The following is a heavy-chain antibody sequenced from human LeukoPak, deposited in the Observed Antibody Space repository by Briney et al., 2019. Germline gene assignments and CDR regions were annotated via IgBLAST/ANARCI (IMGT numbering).Heavy chain of an antibody. CDR3: ARETHYYDSSGYYSRWFDP. CDR1: GGSISSGGYY. Sequence: SETLSLTCTVSGGSISSGGYYWSWIRQHPGKGLEWIGYIYYSGSTYYNPSLKSRVTISVDTSKNQFSLKLSSVTAADTAVYYCARETHYYDSSGYYSRWFDPWGQGTLVTVSS. V-gene: IGHV4-31*03. D-gene: IGHD3-22*01. CDR2: IYYSGST. J-gene: IGHJ5*02.